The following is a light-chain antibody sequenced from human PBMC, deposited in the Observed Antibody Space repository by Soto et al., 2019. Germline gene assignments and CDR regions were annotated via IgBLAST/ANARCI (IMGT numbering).Light chain of an antibody. CDR2: DAS. V-gene: IGKV1-5*01. J-gene: IGKJ1*01. CDR3: QQYNSYRT. Sequence: DIQMTQSPSTLSASVGDRVTITCRARQTISIWLAWYQQKPGKAPKLLIYDASILESGVPSRFSGSGSGTEFTPTISSLQPDDFATYYFQQYNSYRTFGQGTKVDSK. CDR1: QTISIW.